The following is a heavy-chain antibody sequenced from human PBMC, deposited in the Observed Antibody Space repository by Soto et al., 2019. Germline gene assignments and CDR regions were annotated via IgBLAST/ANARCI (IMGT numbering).Heavy chain of an antibody. V-gene: IGHV4-30-4*01. D-gene: IGHD3-16*01. CDR2: IYYSENT. Sequence: SETLSLTCTVSGVSISSGDYYWSWIRQPPGKGLEWIGYIYYSENTYSNPSLKSRVAISGDTSKNQFSLKLSSVTAADTAVYYCARHNGPLYVGYYYDMDVWGQGTTVTSP. CDR3: ARHNGPLYVGYYYDMDV. CDR1: GVSISSGDYY. J-gene: IGHJ6*02.